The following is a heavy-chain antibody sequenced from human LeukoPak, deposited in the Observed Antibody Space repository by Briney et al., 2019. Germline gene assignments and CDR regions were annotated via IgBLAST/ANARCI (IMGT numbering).Heavy chain of an antibody. CDR2: ISGSGGST. J-gene: IGHJ6*03. CDR1: GFTFSSYA. V-gene: IGHV3-23*01. Sequence: SWGSLRLSCAASGFTFSSYAMSWVRQAPGKGLEWVSAISGSGGSTYYADSVKGRFTISRDNSKNTLYLEMNSLRAEDTAVYYCAKDAHSSLYYMDVWGKGTTVTVSS. CDR3: AKDAHSSLYYMDV. D-gene: IGHD6-13*01.